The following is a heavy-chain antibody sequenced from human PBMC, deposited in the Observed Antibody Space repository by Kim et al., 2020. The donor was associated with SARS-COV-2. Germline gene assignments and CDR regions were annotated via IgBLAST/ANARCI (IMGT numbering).Heavy chain of an antibody. Sequence: GGSLRLSCAASGFTFSTYAMSWVRQAPGKGLEWVSVIYSGGSSTYYADSVKGRFTISRDNSKNTLYLQMNSLRAEDTAVYYCAVGSGGIFDYWGQGTLVTVSS. CDR3: AVGSGGIFDY. CDR2: IYSGGSST. V-gene: IGHV3-23*03. CDR1: GFTFSTYA. D-gene: IGHD2-15*01. J-gene: IGHJ4*02.